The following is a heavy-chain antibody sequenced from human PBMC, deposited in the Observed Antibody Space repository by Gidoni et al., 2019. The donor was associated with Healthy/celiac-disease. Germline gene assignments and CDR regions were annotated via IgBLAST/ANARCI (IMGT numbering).Heavy chain of an antibody. Sequence: EVQLLESGGGLVQPGGSLRLSCAASGFTFSSYAMSWVRQAPGKGLEGVSAISGSGGSTYYADSVKGRFTISRDNSKNTLYLQMNSLRAEDTAVYYCAKDGRYFDKQRDLHYYYGMDVWGQGTTVTVSS. CDR3: AKDGRYFDKQRDLHYYYGMDV. V-gene: IGHV3-23*01. CDR2: ISGSGGST. D-gene: IGHD3-9*01. J-gene: IGHJ6*02. CDR1: GFTFSSYA.